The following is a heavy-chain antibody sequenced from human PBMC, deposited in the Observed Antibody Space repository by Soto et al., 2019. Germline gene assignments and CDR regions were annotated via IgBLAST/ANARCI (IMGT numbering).Heavy chain of an antibody. CDR1: GFTFSSYA. CDR2: ISGSGGST. D-gene: IGHD5-12*01. V-gene: IGHV3-23*01. J-gene: IGHJ4*02. CDR3: AKRRDGYNYDY. Sequence: EVQLLESGGGLVQPGGSLRLSCAASGFTFSSYAMSWVRQAPGKGLEWVSTISGSGGSTYYADSVKGRFTITRDKSKSTLYLQMNSLRADDTAVYYCAKRRDGYNYDYWGQGTLVTVSS.